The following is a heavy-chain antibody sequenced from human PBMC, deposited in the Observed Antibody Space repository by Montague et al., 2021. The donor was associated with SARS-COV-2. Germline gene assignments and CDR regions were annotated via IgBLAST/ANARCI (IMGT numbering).Heavy chain of an antibody. D-gene: IGHD7-27*01. Sequence: SETLSLTRTVLGGSISSYYRSWIRQHPGKGLEWIGYIYYSGSTNYNPSLKSRVTISVDTSKNQFSLKLSSVTAADTAVYYCALGLDYWGQGTLVTVSS. CDR3: ALGLDY. J-gene: IGHJ4*02. CDR2: IYYSGST. V-gene: IGHV4-59*01. CDR1: GGSISSYY.